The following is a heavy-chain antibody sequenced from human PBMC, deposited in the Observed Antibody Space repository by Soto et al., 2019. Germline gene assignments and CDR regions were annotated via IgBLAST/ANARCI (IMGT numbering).Heavy chain of an antibody. CDR1: GFSFSRSW. CDR2: TNEDGSAT. Sequence: EVQLVESGGGLVQPGGSLRLACAASGFSFSRSWMSWVRQAPGKGPEWVASTNEDGSATYYERSVRGRFTIARDNAKESLFLQMNGLRDEDTAVYYCARRHFWGRGTLVTVSS. CDR3: ARRHF. J-gene: IGHJ4*02. V-gene: IGHV3-7*01.